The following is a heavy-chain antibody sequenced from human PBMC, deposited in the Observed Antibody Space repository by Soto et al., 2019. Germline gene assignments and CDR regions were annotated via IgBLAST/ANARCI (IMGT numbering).Heavy chain of an antibody. CDR3: AKDAEPSGYCSGGSCYGPVNWFDP. CDR1: GFTFSSYA. J-gene: IGHJ5*02. Sequence: PGGSLRLSCAASGFTFSSYAMSWVRQAPGNGLEWVSAISGSGGSTYYAGSVKGRFTISRDNSKNTLYLQMNSLRAEDTAVYYCAKDAEPSGYCSGGSCYGPVNWFDPWGQGTLVTVSS. V-gene: IGHV3-23*01. D-gene: IGHD2-15*01. CDR2: ISGSGGST.